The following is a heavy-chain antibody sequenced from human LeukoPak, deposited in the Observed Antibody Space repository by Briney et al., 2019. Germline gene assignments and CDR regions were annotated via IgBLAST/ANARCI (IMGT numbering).Heavy chain of an antibody. CDR3: ARGGDGYNPYFDY. Sequence: ASVKVSCKASGGTFSSYAISWVRQAPGQGLEWMGGIIPIFDTANYAQKFQGRVTITTDESTSTAYMELSSLRSEDTAVYYCARGGDGYNPYFDYWGQGTLVTVSS. CDR2: IIPIFDTA. D-gene: IGHD5-24*01. V-gene: IGHV1-69*05. J-gene: IGHJ4*02. CDR1: GGTFSSYA.